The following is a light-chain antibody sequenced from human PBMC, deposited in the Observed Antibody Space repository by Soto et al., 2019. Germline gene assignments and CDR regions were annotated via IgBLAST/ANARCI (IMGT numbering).Light chain of an antibody. CDR3: QQYGSSGT. CDR2: AAS. J-gene: IGKJ1*01. CDR1: QGISSS. Sequence: DIQMAQSPSSVSASLGDRVTITCRASQGISSSLAWYQQRPGKAPKLLIYAASNLQNEVPSRFSGSGSGTDFTLTISRLEPEDFAVYYCQQYGSSGTFGQGTKVE. V-gene: IGKV1-12*01.